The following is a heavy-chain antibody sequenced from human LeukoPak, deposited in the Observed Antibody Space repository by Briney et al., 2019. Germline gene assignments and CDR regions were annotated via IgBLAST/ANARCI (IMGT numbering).Heavy chain of an antibody. V-gene: IGHV4-34*01. CDR1: GGSFSGYY. J-gene: IGHJ3*02. D-gene: IGHD2-2*01. CDR3: ATPDCSSTSCYEGDAFDI. Sequence: SETLSLTCAVYGGSFSGYYWSWIRQAPGKGLEWIGETNHSGSTNYNPSLKSRVTISVDTSKNQFSLKLSSVTAADTAVYYCATPDCSSTSCYEGDAFDIWGQGTMVTVSS. CDR2: TNHSGST.